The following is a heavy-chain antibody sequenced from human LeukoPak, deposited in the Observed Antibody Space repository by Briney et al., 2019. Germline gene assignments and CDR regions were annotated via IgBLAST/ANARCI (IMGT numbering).Heavy chain of an antibody. V-gene: IGHV3-20*04. Sequence: GGSLRLSCAASGFTFSSYAMSGVRQAPGKGREGGSGINWNGGSTVYADSVQGRFTISRDNAKNSLYLQMNSLRAEDTALYYCAGALGYCSSTSCYMPPGYWGQGTLVTVSS. CDR1: GFTFSSYA. CDR3: AGALGYCSSTSCYMPPGY. J-gene: IGHJ4*02. D-gene: IGHD2-2*02. CDR2: INWNGGST.